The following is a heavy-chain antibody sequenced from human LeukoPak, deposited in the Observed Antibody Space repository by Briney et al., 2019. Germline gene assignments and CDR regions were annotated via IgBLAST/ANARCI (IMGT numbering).Heavy chain of an antibody. J-gene: IGHJ4*02. Sequence: GGSLRLFCAASGFTFSSYAMSWVRQAPGKGLEWVSAISGSGGSTYYADSVKGRFTISRDNSKNTLYLQMNSLRAEDTAVYYCAKARLLWFGEPRNYFDYWGQGTLVTVSS. V-gene: IGHV3-23*01. CDR1: GFTFSSYA. D-gene: IGHD3-10*01. CDR2: ISGSGGST. CDR3: AKARLLWFGEPRNYFDY.